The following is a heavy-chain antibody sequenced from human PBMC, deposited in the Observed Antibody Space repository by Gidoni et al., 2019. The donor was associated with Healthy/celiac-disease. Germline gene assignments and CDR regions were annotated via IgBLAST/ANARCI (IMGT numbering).Heavy chain of an antibody. V-gene: IGHV4-34*01. D-gene: IGHD6-13*01. Sequence: QVQLQQWGAGLLKPSETLSLTCAVYGGSFSGYYWSWIRQPPGKGREWIGEINHSGSTNYNPSLKSRVTISVDTSKNQFSLKLSSVTAADTAVYYCARGSHRAGTFGYYYGMDVWGQGTTVTVSS. CDR2: INHSGST. J-gene: IGHJ6*02. CDR1: GGSFSGYY. CDR3: ARGSHRAGTFGYYYGMDV.